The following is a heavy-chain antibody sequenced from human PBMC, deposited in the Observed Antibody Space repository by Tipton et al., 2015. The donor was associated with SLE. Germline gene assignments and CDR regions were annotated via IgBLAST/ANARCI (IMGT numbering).Heavy chain of an antibody. CDR3: ARRGMGCSGGDCYSGIDY. V-gene: IGHV4-4*02. CDR1: GASISSSNW. CDR2: VYYSGSA. J-gene: IGHJ4*02. Sequence: TLSLTCTLSGASISSSNWWTWVRQPPGKGLEWIGSVYYSGSAYYDPSLESRVTILIDTSKNQFSLRLKSLTTADTAVYYCARRGMGCSGGDCYSGIDYWGRGTQVSVSS. D-gene: IGHD2-15*01.